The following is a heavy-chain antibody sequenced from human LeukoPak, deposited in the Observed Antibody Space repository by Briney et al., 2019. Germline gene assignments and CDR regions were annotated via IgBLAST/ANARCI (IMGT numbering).Heavy chain of an antibody. CDR1: GFTLSSYG. CDR2: IWYDGSNK. V-gene: IGHV3-33*06. J-gene: IGHJ4*02. Sequence: GGSLRLSCAASGFTLSSYGMHWVRQAPGKGLEWVAVIWYDGSNKYYADSVKGRFTISRDNSKNTLYLQMNSLRAEDTAVYYCAKDRWVGSSWYGVFDYWGQGTLVTVSS. D-gene: IGHD6-13*01. CDR3: AKDRWVGSSWYGVFDY.